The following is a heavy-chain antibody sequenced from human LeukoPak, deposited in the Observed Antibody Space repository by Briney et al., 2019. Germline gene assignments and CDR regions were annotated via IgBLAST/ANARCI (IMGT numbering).Heavy chain of an antibody. CDR2: IYSAGNT. V-gene: IGHV3-53*01. D-gene: IGHD1-26*01. J-gene: IGHJ4*02. Sequence: SGGSLRLSCAASGFTVSSNCMSWVRQAPGKALEWVSVIYSAGNTYYADSVEGRFTITRNNSRNTVFLQMNSRRAGDTAMYYCARGGWSVYFDYWGQGTLVTVS. CDR3: ARGGWSVYFDY. CDR1: GFTVSSNC.